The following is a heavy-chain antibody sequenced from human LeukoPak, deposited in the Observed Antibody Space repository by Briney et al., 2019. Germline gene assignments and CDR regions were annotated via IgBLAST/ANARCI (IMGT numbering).Heavy chain of an antibody. CDR1: GFTFSSYA. J-gene: IGHJ4*02. CDR2: ISGSGGST. CDR3: AKDVFGYDFWSGYPSRLDY. D-gene: IGHD3-3*01. Sequence: GGSLRLSCAASGFTFSSYAMSWVRQAPGKGLEWVSAISGSGGSTYYADSVKGRFTISRDNSKNTLYLQMNSLRAEDTAVYYCAKDVFGYDFWSGYPSRLDYWGQGTLVTVSS. V-gene: IGHV3-23*01.